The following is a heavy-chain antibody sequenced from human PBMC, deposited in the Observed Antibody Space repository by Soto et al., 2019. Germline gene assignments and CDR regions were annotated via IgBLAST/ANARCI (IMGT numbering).Heavy chain of an antibody. CDR1: GFTFSSYA. CDR2: ISYDGSNK. Sequence: QVQLVESGGGVVQPGRSLRLSCAASGFTFSSYAMHWVRQAPGKGLEWVAVISYDGSNKYYADSVKGRFTISRDNSKNTLYLQMNSLRAEDTAVYYCARDHGGNSGSDFDYWGQGTLVTVSS. J-gene: IGHJ4*02. V-gene: IGHV3-30-3*01. CDR3: ARDHGGNSGSDFDY. D-gene: IGHD2-21*02.